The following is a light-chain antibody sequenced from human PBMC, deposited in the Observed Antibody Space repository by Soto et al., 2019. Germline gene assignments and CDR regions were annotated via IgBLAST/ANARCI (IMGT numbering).Light chain of an antibody. CDR1: QGISNS. CDR2: AAS. J-gene: IGKJ1*01. Sequence: DIQMTQSPSSLSASVGDRVTITCRASQGISNSLAWYQQKPGKVPELLIYAASTLQSGVPSRFSGSGSGTDFTLPITSLQPEDVATYFCQTYDSAPWTFGQGTKVEIK. CDR3: QTYDSAPWT. V-gene: IGKV1-27*01.